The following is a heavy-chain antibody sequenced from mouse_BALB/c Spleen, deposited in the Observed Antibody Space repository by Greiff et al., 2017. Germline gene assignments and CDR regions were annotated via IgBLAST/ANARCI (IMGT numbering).Heavy chain of an antibody. Sequence: EVHLVESGGGLVKPGGSLKLSCAASGFTFSSYAMSWVRQSPEKGLEWVADISSGGSYTYYPDTVTGRFTITRDNATNTLYLEMSSLRSEDTAMYYCARYHDYDGFAYWGQGTLVTVSA. D-gene: IGHD2-4*01. CDR3: ARYHDYDGFAY. CDR1: GFTFSSYA. V-gene: IGHV5-9-4*01. CDR2: ISSGGSYT. J-gene: IGHJ3*01.